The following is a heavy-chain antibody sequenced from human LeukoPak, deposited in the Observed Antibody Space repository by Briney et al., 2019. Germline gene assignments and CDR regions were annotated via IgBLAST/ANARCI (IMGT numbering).Heavy chain of an antibody. CDR2: INHSGST. Sequence: PSETLSLTCAVYGGSFSGYYWSWIRQPPGKGLEWIGEINHSGSTNYNPSLKSRVTISVDTSKNQFSLKLSSVTAADTAVYYCARDRGTWNDDGFDYWGQGTLVTVSS. D-gene: IGHD1-1*01. J-gene: IGHJ4*02. CDR1: GGSFSGYY. CDR3: ARDRGTWNDDGFDY. V-gene: IGHV4-34*01.